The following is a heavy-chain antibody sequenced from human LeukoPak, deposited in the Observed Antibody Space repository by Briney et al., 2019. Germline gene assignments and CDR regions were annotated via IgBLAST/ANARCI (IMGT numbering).Heavy chain of an antibody. D-gene: IGHD2-8*01. CDR1: GLTFSSYS. V-gene: IGHV3-21*04. CDR2: ISSSSSYI. CDR3: ATLYRDYFDY. Sequence: GGSLRLSCAASGLTFSSYSMNWVRQAPGKGLEWVSSISSSSSYIYYADSVKGRFTISRDNAKNSLYLQMNSLRAEDTAVYYCATLYRDYFDYWGQGTLVTVSA. J-gene: IGHJ4*02.